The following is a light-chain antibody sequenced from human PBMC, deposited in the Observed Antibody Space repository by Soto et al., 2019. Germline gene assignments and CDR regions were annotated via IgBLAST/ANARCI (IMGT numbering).Light chain of an antibody. CDR2: EDN. J-gene: IGLJ3*02. Sequence: NFMLTQPHSVSESPGKTVTISCTGSSGSIASNYVQWYQQRPGRAPTTVIFEDNQRPSGGPDRFSGSIDTSFNSASLTISGLKTEDEAVYSCQSYDNNNRVFGGGTKLTVL. CDR1: SGSIASNY. V-gene: IGLV6-57*02. CDR3: QSYDNNNRV.